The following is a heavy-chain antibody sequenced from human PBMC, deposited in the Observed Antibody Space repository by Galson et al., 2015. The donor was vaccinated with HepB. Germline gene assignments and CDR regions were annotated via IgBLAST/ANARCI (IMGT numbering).Heavy chain of an antibody. CDR3: ANGAGYSSGWAKRGGSRALLFDY. CDR2: ISGSGGST. V-gene: IGHV3-23*01. D-gene: IGHD6-19*01. CDR1: GFTFSSYA. J-gene: IGHJ4*02. Sequence: SLRLSCAASGFTFSSYAMSWVRQAPGKGLEWVSAISGSGGSTYYADSVKGRFTISRDNSKNTLYLQMNSLRAEDTAVYYCANGAGYSSGWAKRGGSRALLFDYWGQGTLVTVSS.